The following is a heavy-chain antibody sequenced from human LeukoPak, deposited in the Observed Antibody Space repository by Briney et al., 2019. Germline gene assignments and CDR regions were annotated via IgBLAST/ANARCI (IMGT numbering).Heavy chain of an antibody. V-gene: IGHV3-43*02. Sequence: GGSLRLSCVASGLNLDDSAMHWVRQAPGKGLEWVSLISADGGSTFSADSVKGRFSISRDNSKNSLYLQMNSLRSDDTAMYYCAKESGKFDYWGEGTLVAVSS. CDR3: AKESGKFDY. CDR2: ISADGGST. J-gene: IGHJ4*02. CDR1: GLNLDDSA.